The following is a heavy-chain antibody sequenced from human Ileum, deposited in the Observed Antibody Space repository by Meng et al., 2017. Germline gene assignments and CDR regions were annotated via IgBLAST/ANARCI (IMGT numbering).Heavy chain of an antibody. CDR2: AST. Sequence: QVQLQESGPGLVRPSETLSLICTVSGGSVSRAGYRWGWIRQPPGKGLEWIGYASTNYNPSLKSRVTISLDTSRNQFSLSLSSVTAADTAVYYCARDHMGSLDYWGQGILVTASS. D-gene: IGHD1-26*01. CDR1: GGSVSRAGYR. J-gene: IGHJ4*02. CDR3: ARDHMGSLDY. V-gene: IGHV4-61*08.